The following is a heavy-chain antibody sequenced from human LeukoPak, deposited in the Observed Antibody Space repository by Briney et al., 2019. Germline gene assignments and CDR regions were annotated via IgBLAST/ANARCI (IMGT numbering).Heavy chain of an antibody. V-gene: IGHV3-15*01. CDR3: TTRRQDGC. CDR1: GFTFSNYW. J-gene: IGHJ4*02. Sequence: GGSLRLSCAASGFTFSNYWMKWVRQAPGMGLEWVGRIKSKIDGGTIDYAAPVKGRFTISRDDSRNTLYLQMNSLKTEDTAVYYCTTRRQDGCWGQGTLVTVS. D-gene: IGHD6-25*01. CDR2: IKSKIDGGTI.